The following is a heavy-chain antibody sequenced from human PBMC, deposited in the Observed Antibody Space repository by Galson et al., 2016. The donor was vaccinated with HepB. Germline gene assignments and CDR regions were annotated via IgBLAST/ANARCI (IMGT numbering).Heavy chain of an antibody. CDR2: VSDDGSKR. CDR3: ARPPVDGGYSYGPFDH. Sequence: SLRLSCAGSGFTFSSHALHWVRQAPGKGLEWVAIVSDDGSKRDYADSVRGRFTISRDNSKNTLSLQMNSLRGEDTAVYYCARPPVDGGYSYGPFDHWVQGILVTVS. CDR1: GFTFSSHA. V-gene: IGHV3-30*04. D-gene: IGHD5-18*01. J-gene: IGHJ4*02.